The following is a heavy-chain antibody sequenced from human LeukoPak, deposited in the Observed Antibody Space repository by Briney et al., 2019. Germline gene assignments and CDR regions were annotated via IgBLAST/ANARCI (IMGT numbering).Heavy chain of an antibody. V-gene: IGHV1-2*02. CDR1: GYTFTGYY. D-gene: IGHD6-13*01. Sequence: ASVKVSCKASGYTFTGYYMHWVRQAPGQGLEWMGRINPNSGGTNYAQKFQGRVTMTRDTSISTAYMELSRLRSDDTAVYYCAREPSSSWYYEYFQHWGQGTLVTVSS. J-gene: IGHJ1*01. CDR3: AREPSSSWYYEYFQH. CDR2: INPNSGGT.